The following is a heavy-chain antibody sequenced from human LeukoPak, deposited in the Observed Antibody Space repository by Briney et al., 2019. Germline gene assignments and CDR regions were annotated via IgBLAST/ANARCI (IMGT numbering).Heavy chain of an antibody. CDR1: GFTFSTYS. CDR3: AGDERHAFDI. Sequence: HSGGSLRLSCAASGFTFSTYSMNWVRQAPGKGLEWVSSITSSSSAINYADSVKGRFTISGDNARDSLYLHMNSLRDEDTAVYYCAGDERHAFDIWGQGTMVTVSS. CDR2: ITSSSSAI. J-gene: IGHJ3*02. V-gene: IGHV3-48*02. D-gene: IGHD5-24*01.